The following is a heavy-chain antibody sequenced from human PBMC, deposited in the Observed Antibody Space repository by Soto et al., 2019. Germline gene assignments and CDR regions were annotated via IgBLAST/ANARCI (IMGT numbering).Heavy chain of an antibody. J-gene: IGHJ6*02. Sequence: QVQLVQSGAEVKNPGASVKVSCKTSGYVFTSYGIGWARQAPGQGLEWMGWINTYNGNTKYAQNLQGRVTLTTDTSTSTAYMELRSLRSNDTAIYYCVLVDVYVTASPQDVWGQGTTVNVSS. V-gene: IGHV1-18*01. CDR2: INTYNGNT. D-gene: IGHD3-16*01. CDR1: GYVFTSYG. CDR3: VLVDVYVTASPQDV.